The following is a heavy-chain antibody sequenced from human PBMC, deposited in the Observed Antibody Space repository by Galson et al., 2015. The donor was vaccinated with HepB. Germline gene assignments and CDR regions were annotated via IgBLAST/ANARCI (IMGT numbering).Heavy chain of an antibody. V-gene: IGHV1-69*06. J-gene: IGHJ4*02. CDR2: IIPIFGTA. D-gene: IGHD1-1*01. Sequence: SVKVSCKASGGTFSSYAISWVRQAPGQGLEWMGGIIPIFGTANYAQKFQGRVTITADKSTSTAYMELSSLRSEDTAVYYCANLQLERRGDSDYWGQGTLVTVSS. CDR3: ANLQLERRGDSDY. CDR1: GGTFSSYA.